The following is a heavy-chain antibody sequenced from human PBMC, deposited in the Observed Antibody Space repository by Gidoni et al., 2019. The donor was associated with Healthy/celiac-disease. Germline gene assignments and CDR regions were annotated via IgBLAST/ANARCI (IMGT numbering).Heavy chain of an antibody. D-gene: IGHD6-13*01. Sequence: QVQLQQWGAGLLTPSETLSLTCAVYGGSFSGYYWSWIRQPPGKGLEWIGEINHSGSTNYNPSLKSRVTISVDTSKNQFALKLSSVAAADTAVYYCARGPYSSSWYRQSGMDVWGQGTTVTVSS. V-gene: IGHV4-34*01. J-gene: IGHJ6*02. CDR3: ARGPYSSSWYRQSGMDV. CDR2: INHSGST. CDR1: GGSFSGYY.